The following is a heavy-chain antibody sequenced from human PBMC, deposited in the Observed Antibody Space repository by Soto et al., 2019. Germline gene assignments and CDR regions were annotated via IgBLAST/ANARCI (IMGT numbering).Heavy chain of an antibody. D-gene: IGHD1-26*01. CDR3: ARYPQHSGFRHDKQNE. V-gene: IGHV3-11*03. J-gene: IGHJ4*02. Sequence: GGSLRLSCAASGFTFSSYAMSWIRQAPGRGLEWVSYISSSSSYTNYADSVKGRFTISRDNAKNSLYLQMNSLRAEDTAVYYCARYPQHSGFRHDKQNEWGQGTLVTVSS. CDR1: GFTFSSYA. CDR2: ISSSSSYT.